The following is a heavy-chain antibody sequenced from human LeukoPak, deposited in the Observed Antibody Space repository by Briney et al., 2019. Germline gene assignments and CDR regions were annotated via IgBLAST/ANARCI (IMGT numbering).Heavy chain of an antibody. V-gene: IGHV4-38-2*02. CDR1: GYSISSTYC. CDR2: IYHTGST. D-gene: IGHD3-10*01. J-gene: IGHJ5*02. Sequence: SETLSLTCTVSGYSISSTYCWGWIRQSPGRGLEWIGSIYHTGSTFYNPSLTSRVTISVDTSKNQFSLNLTSVTAADTAVYYCARDFGHNFYGSGTMWFDPWGQGTLVTVSS. CDR3: ARDFGHNFYGSGTMWFDP.